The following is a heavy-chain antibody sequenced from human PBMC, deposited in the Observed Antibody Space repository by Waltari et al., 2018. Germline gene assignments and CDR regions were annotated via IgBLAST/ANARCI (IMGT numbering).Heavy chain of an antibody. CDR1: GYTFTGYY. V-gene: IGHV1-2*06. CDR2: INPNSGGT. Sequence: QVQLVQSGAEVKKPGASVKVSCKASGYTFTGYYMHWVRQAPGQGLEWMGRINPNSGGTNYAQKFQGRVTRTRDTAISTAYMELSRLRSDDTAVYYCARYSGYDYVDYYYGMDVWGQGTTVTVSS. D-gene: IGHD5-12*01. J-gene: IGHJ6*02. CDR3: ARYSGYDYVDYYYGMDV.